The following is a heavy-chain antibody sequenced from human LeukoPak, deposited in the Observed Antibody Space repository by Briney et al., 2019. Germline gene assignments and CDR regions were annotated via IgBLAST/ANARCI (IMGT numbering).Heavy chain of an antibody. Sequence: SETLSLTCTVSGGSISSYYWSWIRQPPGKGLEWIGYIYYSGSTNYNPSLKSRVTISVDTSKNQFSLKLSSVTAADTAVYYCARELASDDSSGYYPNWGQGTLVTVSS. D-gene: IGHD3-22*01. CDR2: IYYSGST. J-gene: IGHJ4*02. V-gene: IGHV4-59*01. CDR3: ARELASDDSSGYYPN. CDR1: GGSISSYY.